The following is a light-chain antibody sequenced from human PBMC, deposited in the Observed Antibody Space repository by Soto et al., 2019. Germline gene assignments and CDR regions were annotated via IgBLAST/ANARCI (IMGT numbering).Light chain of an antibody. J-gene: IGLJ1*01. V-gene: IGLV2-14*01. CDR2: EVT. CDR1: SSDIGSYDY. CDR3: SSFTSTSTRL. Sequence: HSALTQPASVSGSPGQSITISCTGTSSDIGSYDYVSWYQQHPGKAPNLIIYEVTDRPSGVSNRFSGSKSGNTASLTISGLQAEDEADYYCSSFTSTSTRLFGSGTKVTVL.